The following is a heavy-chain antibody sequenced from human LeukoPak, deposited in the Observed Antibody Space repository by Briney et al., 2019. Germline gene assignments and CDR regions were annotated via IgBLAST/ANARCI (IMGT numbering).Heavy chain of an antibody. V-gene: IGHV1-46*01. D-gene: IGHD5-18*01. CDR2: INPSGGST. CDR3: ARDRSDTAMAHYFDY. J-gene: IGHJ4*02. Sequence: ASVKVSCKASGYTFTSYYMHWVRQAPGQGLEWMGIINPSGGSTSYAQKFQGRVTMTRDTSTSTVYMELSSLRSEDMAVYYCARDRSDTAMAHYFDYWGQGTLVTVSS. CDR1: GYTFTSYY.